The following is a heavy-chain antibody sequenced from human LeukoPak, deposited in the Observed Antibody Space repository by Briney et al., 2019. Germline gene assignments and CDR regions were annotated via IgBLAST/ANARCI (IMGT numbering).Heavy chain of an antibody. V-gene: IGHV1-69*01. J-gene: IGHJ4*02. CDR3: ARYNGGFGELGFAY. D-gene: IGHD3-10*01. CDR2: IIPIFGTA. CDR1: GCTFSSYA. Sequence: SVKLSCKASGCTFSSYAISWVRQAPGQGLEWMGGIIPIFGTANYAQKVQGRVTITADESTSPAYMELSRLRSEDTAVYYCARYNGGFGELGFAYWGQGTLVTVSS.